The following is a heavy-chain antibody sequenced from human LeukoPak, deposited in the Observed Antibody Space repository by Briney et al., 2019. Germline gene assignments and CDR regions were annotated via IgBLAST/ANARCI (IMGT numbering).Heavy chain of an antibody. CDR2: ISSSSSYI. CDR3: ARAGEFPYYFDY. J-gene: IGHJ4*02. Sequence: PGRSLRLSCAASGFTFSSYSMNWVRQAPGKGLEWVSSISSSSSYIYYADSVKGRFTISRDNAKNSLYLQMNSLRAEDTAVYYCARAGEFPYYFDYWGQGTLVTVSS. CDR1: GFTFSSYS. D-gene: IGHD3-16*01. V-gene: IGHV3-21*01.